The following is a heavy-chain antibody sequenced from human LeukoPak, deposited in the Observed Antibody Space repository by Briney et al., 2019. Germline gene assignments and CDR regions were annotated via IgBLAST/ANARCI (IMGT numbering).Heavy chain of an antibody. J-gene: IGHJ4*02. D-gene: IGHD6-19*01. Sequence: ASVKVSCKTSGYTFTAYLIHWVRQAPGQGLEWMGRVNPNNGGTNYTQRFQGRVTMTRDTSISTAYMELSSLRSDDTAVYYCARDVTVGYNSGWYDYWGQATLVTVSS. CDR3: ARDVTVGYNSGWYDY. V-gene: IGHV1-2*06. CDR1: GYTFTAYL. CDR2: VNPNNGGT.